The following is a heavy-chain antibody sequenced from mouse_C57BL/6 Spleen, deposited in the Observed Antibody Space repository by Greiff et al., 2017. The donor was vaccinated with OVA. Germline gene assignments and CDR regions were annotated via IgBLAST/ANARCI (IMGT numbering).Heavy chain of an antibody. Sequence: EVKLMASGGGLVKPGGSLKLSCAASGFTFSSYAMSWVRQTPEKRLEWVATISDGGSYTYYPDNVKGRFTISRDNAKNNLYLQMSHLKSEDTAMYYWARDRSSYGWFAYWGQGTLVTVSA. D-gene: IGHD1-1*01. CDR3: ARDRSSYGWFAY. V-gene: IGHV5-4*01. J-gene: IGHJ3*01. CDR2: ISDGGSYT. CDR1: GFTFSSYA.